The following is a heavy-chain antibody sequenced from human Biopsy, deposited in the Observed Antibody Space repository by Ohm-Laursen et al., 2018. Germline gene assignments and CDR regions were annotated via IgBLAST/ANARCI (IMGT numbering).Heavy chain of an antibody. J-gene: IGHJ4*02. D-gene: IGHD5-12*01. CDR2: ISCTGYT. V-gene: IGHV4-59*11. CDR3: ARLGSGDYFPTFFDF. Sequence: TLSLTCTVSGGSFTGHYWSWIRRPPGKGLEWIGHISCTGYTSYNASLKSRVTISVDTSRNHFSLRLSSLTAADTAVYYCARLGSGDYFPTFFDFWGQGALVTVSS. CDR1: GGSFTGHY.